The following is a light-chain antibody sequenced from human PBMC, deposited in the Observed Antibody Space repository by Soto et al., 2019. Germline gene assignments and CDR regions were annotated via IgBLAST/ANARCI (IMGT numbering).Light chain of an antibody. Sequence: EIVLTQSPGTLSLSPAERATLSCRASQSVSSSYLAWYQQKPGQAPRLLIYGASSRATGIPDRFSGSGSGTDFTLTISRLEPEYFAVYYCQQYGSSPPYTFGQGTKLEIK. CDR3: QQYGSSPPYT. CDR1: QSVSSSY. CDR2: GAS. V-gene: IGKV3-20*01. J-gene: IGKJ2*01.